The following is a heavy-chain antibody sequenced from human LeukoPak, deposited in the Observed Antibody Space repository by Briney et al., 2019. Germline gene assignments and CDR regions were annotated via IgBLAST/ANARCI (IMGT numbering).Heavy chain of an antibody. CDR1: GFTFSSYS. V-gene: IGHV3-21*01. Sequence: PGGSLRLSCAASGFTFSSYSMNWVRQAPGKGLEWVSSISSSSSYIYYADSVKGRFTISRDNAKNSLYLQMNSLRAEDTAVYYCARDNLILEPDAFDIWGQGTMVTVSS. CDR2: ISSSSSYI. CDR3: ARDNLILEPDAFDI. D-gene: IGHD1-1*01. J-gene: IGHJ3*02.